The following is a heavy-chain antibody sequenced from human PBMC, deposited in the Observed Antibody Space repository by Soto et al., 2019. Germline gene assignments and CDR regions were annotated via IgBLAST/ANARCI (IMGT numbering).Heavy chain of an antibody. D-gene: IGHD6-13*01. CDR1: GYTFTGYY. J-gene: IGHJ6*02. Sequence: ASVKVSCKASGYTFTGYYMHWVRQAPGQGLEWMGWINPNSGGTYYAQKFQGWVTMTRDTSISTAYMELSRLRSDDTAVYYCARVRIAAAGYYYYGMDVWGQGTTVTVSS. CDR2: INPNSGGT. V-gene: IGHV1-2*04. CDR3: ARVRIAAAGYYYYGMDV.